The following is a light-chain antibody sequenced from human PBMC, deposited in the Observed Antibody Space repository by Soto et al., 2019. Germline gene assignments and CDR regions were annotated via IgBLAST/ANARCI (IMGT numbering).Light chain of an antibody. CDR2: GNS. V-gene: IGLV1-40*01. J-gene: IGLJ2*01. Sequence: QSVLTQPPSVSGAPGQRVTISCTGSSSNIGAGYDVHWYQQLPGTAPKLLIYGNSNRPSGVPDRFSGSKSGTSASLAITGLXXXXXADYYCQSYDSSLSVVFGGGTKLTVL. CDR1: SSNIGAGYD. CDR3: QSYDSSLSVV.